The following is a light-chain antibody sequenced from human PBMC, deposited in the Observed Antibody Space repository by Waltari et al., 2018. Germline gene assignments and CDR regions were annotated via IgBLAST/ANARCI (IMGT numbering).Light chain of an antibody. Sequence: QSALTQPAAMSGSPGQSITMSCTGTSADIGIYYYVSWYQHHPGEAPKLIIFDVTKRPSGISDRFSGSKSGNTASLTISGLQTEDEGHYYCSSHTTTSTLVFGGGTKLTVL. J-gene: IGLJ2*01. V-gene: IGLV2-14*03. CDR3: SSHTTTSTLV. CDR2: DVT. CDR1: SADIGIYYY.